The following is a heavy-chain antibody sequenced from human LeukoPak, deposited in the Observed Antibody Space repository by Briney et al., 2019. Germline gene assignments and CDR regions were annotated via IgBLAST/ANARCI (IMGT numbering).Heavy chain of an antibody. CDR1: RGSFSGYY. J-gene: IGHJ5*02. CDR3: ARAMWQWLVGRGHWFDP. V-gene: IGHV4-34*01. Sequence: SETLSLTCAVYRGSFSGYYWSWIRQPPGKGLEWIGEINHSGSTNYNPALKSRVTISVDTSKNQFSLKLSSVTAADTAVYYCARAMWQWLVGRGHWFDPWGQGTLVTVSS. CDR2: INHSGST. D-gene: IGHD6-19*01.